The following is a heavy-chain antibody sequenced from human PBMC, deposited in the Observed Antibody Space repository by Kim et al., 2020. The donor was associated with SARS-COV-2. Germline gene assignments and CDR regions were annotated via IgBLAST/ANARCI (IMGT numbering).Heavy chain of an antibody. D-gene: IGHD3-10*02. J-gene: IGHJ1*01. Sequence: YAEFVNGRFTVTRDNAKNSVYLQMNSLRAEDKAIYYCSTLHFYVHEHWGQGTLVTVSS. V-gene: IGHV3-11*03. CDR3: STLHFYVHEH.